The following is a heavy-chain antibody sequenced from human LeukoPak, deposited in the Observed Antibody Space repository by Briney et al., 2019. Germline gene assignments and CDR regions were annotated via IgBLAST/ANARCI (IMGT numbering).Heavy chain of an antibody. CDR1: GGSISSGDYY. J-gene: IGHJ5*02. V-gene: IGHV4-30-4*01. D-gene: IGHD3-3*01. Sequence: SQTLSLTCTVSGGSISSGDYYWSWIRQPPEKGLEWIGYIYYSGSTYYNPSLKSRVTISVDTSKNQFSLKLSPVTAADTAVYYCARTYYDFWSGYNWFDPWGQGTLVTVSS. CDR2: IYYSGST. CDR3: ARTYYDFWSGYNWFDP.